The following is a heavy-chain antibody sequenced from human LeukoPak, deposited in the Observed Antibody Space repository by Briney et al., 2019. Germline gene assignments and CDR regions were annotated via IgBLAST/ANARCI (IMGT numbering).Heavy chain of an antibody. D-gene: IGHD3-16*01. J-gene: IGHJ4*02. CDR1: GFTVISNY. CDR2: IYSDGST. CDR3: ARDLTSYDYVWDY. V-gene: IGHV3-66*01. Sequence: GGSLRLSCAASGFTVISNYMSWVRQAPGKGLEWVSLIYSDGSTYYADCVKGRFTISRDTSKNTLYLQMNNLRAEDTAVYYCARDLTSYDYVWDYWGQGTLVTVSS.